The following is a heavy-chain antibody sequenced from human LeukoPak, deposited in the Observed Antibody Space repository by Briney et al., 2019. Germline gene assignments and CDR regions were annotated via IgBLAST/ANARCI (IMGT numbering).Heavy chain of an antibody. CDR2: IYYSGLT. J-gene: IGHJ4*02. CDR3: SRENGAFSPFGY. Sequence: PSQTLSLTCTVSGGSISSGGYYWSWIRQHPGKGLEWIGYIYYSGLTNYNPSLKSRVTVSLDKSKNHLSLNLTSVTAADTAVYYCSRENGAFSPFGYWGQGTLVTVPS. D-gene: IGHD2-8*01. CDR1: GGSISSGGYY. V-gene: IGHV4-31*09.